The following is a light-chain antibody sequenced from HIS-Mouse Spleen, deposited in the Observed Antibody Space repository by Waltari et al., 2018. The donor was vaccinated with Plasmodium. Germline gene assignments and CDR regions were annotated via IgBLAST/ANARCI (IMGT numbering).Light chain of an antibody. CDR1: QGISSY. J-gene: IGKJ2*01. CDR2: AAS. CDR3: QQYYSFPYT. Sequence: MWMTQSPHLLSASTGDRVTISSRISQGISSYLAWYQQKPGKAPELLIYAASTLQSGVPSRFSGSGSGTDFTLTISCLQSEDFATYYCQQYYSFPYTFGQGTKLEIK. V-gene: IGKV1D-8*02.